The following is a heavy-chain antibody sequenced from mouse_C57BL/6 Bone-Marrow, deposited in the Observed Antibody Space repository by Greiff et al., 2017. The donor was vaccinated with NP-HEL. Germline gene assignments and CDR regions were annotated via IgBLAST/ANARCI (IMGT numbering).Heavy chain of an antibody. CDR1: GFSLTSYA. CDR3: ARNYYYGSSSAFDV. Sequence: QVQLQQSGPGLVAPSQSLSITCTVSGFSLTSYAISWVRQPPGKGLEWLGVIWTGGGTNYNSALKSRLSISKDNSKSQVFLKMNSLQTDDTARYYCARNYYYGSSSAFDVWGTGTTVTVSS. J-gene: IGHJ1*03. D-gene: IGHD1-1*01. V-gene: IGHV2-9-1*01. CDR2: IWTGGGT.